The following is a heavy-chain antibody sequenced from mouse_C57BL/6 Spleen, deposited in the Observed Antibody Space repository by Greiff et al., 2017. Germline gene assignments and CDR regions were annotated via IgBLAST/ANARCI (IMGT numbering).Heavy chain of an antibody. V-gene: IGHV5-9-1*02. CDR2: ISSGGDYI. CDR1: GFTFSSYA. J-gene: IGHJ4*01. Sequence: EVKLMESGEGLVKPGGSLKLSCAASGFTFSSYAMSWVRQTPEKRLEWVAYISSGGDYIYYADTVKGRFTISRDNARNTLYLQMSSLKSEDTAMYYCTRGRQGYAMDYWGQGTSVTVSS. CDR3: TRGRQGYAMDY. D-gene: IGHD3-2*01.